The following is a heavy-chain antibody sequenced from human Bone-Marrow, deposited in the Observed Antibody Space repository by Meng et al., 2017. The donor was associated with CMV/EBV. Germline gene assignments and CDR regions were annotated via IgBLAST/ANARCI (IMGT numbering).Heavy chain of an antibody. CDR2: INPNSGGT. CDR3: ARVEDYYDSSGYYDS. J-gene: IGHJ4*02. D-gene: IGHD3-22*01. CDR1: GYTFTGYY. Sequence: ASVKVSCKASGYTFTGYYMHWVRQAPGQGLEWMGWINPNSGGTNYAQKFQGRVTMTRDTSISTAYMELSRLRSDDTAVYYCARVEDYYDSSGYYDSWGQGTLVTVSS. V-gene: IGHV1-2*02.